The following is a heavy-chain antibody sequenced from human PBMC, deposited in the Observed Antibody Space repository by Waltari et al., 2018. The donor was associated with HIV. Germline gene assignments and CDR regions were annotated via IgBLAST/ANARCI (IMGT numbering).Heavy chain of an antibody. J-gene: IGHJ4*02. CDR2: IKQDGSEK. Sequence: EVQLVESGGGLVQPGGSLRLSCAASGFPFSPYWMSWVRQAPGKGLEWVANIKQDGSEKYYVDSVKGRFTISRDNTKNSLYLQMNSLRAEDTAVYYCARDHTWLHSDSWGQGTLVTVSS. CDR1: GFPFSPYW. CDR3: ARDHTWLHSDS. V-gene: IGHV3-7*01. D-gene: IGHD5-12*01.